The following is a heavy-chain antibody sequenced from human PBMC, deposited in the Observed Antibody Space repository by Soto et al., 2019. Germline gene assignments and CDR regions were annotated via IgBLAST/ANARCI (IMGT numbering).Heavy chain of an antibody. CDR2: IYYSGST. Sequence: PSETLSLTCTVSGGSISSYYWSWIRQPPGKGLEWIGYIYYSGSTNYNPSLKSRVTISVDTSKNQFSLKLSSVTAADTAVYYCARQSTKTYCGGDCYGTNWFDPWGQGTMVTLSS. J-gene: IGHJ5*02. D-gene: IGHD2-21*02. CDR3: ARQSTKTYCGGDCYGTNWFDP. V-gene: IGHV4-59*01. CDR1: GGSISSYY.